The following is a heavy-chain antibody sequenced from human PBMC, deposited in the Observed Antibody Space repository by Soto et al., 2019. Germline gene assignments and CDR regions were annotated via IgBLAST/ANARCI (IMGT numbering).Heavy chain of an antibody. CDR2: IYYSVST. CDR3: ASTFYSSSSAFDI. Sequence: PSETLSLTCTVSGGSISSSSYYCGWILHPPGKGLEWIGSIYYSVSTYYNPSLKSRVTLSVDTSKNKFSLKLSSVTAADTAVYYCASTFYSSSSAFDIWGQGPMLTASS. J-gene: IGHJ3*02. V-gene: IGHV4-39*01. CDR1: GGSISSSSYY. D-gene: IGHD6-6*01.